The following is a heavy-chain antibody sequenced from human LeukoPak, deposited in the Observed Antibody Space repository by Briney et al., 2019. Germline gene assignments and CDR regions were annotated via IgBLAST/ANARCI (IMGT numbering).Heavy chain of an antibody. CDR3: AKDYDSSGNNWFDP. D-gene: IGHD3-22*01. J-gene: IGHJ5*02. Sequence: PGGSLRLSCAASGFTFSSYAMSWVRQAPGKGLEWVSAISGSGGSTYYADSVKGWFTISRDNSKNTLYLQMNSLRAEDTAVYYCAKDYDSSGNNWFDPWGQGTLVTVSS. CDR1: GFTFSSYA. V-gene: IGHV3-23*01. CDR2: ISGSGGST.